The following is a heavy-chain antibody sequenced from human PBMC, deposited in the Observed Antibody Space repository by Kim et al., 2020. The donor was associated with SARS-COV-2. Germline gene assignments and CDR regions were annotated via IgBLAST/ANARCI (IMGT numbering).Heavy chain of an antibody. D-gene: IGHD2-15*01. CDR3: ARDLGYCSGGICYAFD. CDR2: IYYSGST. CDR1: GGSISSDGYY. Sequence: SETLSLTCTVSGGSISSDGYYWNWIRQHPMKGLEWIGYIYYSGSTYYNPSLKSRVTISVDTSKNQFSLKLRSVTAADTAVYYCARDLGYCSGGICYAFD. V-gene: IGHV4-31*03. J-gene: IGHJ3*02.